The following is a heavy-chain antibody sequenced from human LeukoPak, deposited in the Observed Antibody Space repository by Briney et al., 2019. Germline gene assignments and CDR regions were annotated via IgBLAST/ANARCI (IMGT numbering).Heavy chain of an antibody. V-gene: IGHV3-7*01. CDR1: GFTFSSYW. CDR3: ARDRHLRYFDWLPLYYYGMDV. CDR2: IKQDGSEK. D-gene: IGHD3-9*01. Sequence: GGSLRLSCAASGFTFSSYWMSWVRQAPGKGLEWVANIKQDGSEKYYVDSVKGRFTISRDNAKNSLYLQMNSLRAEDTAVYYCARDRHLRYFDWLPLYYYGMDVWGQGTTVTVSS. J-gene: IGHJ6*02.